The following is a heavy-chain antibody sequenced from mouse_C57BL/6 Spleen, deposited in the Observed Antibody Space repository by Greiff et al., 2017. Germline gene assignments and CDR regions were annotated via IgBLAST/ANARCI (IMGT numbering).Heavy chain of an antibody. CDR3: ARGSEGNYWYFDV. CDR1: GYSFTDYN. CDR2: INPNYGTT. V-gene: IGHV1-39*01. Sequence: VQLQQSGPELVKPGASVKISCKASGYSFTDYNMNWVQQSNGKSLEWIGVINPNYGTTSYNQKFKGKATLTVDQSSSTAYMHLNSLTSEDSAVYYCARGSEGNYWYFDVWGTGTTVTVSS. D-gene: IGHD2-1*01. J-gene: IGHJ1*03.